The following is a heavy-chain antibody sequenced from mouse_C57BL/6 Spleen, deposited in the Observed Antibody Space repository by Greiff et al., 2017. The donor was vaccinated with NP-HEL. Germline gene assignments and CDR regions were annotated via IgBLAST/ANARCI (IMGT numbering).Heavy chain of an antibody. V-gene: IGHV1-81*01. CDR3: ARGDSSGYREGFAY. Sequence: QVHVKQSGAELARPGASVKLSCKASGYTFTSYGISWVKQRTGQGLEWIGEIYPRSGNTYYNEKFKGKATLTADKSSSTAYMELRSLTSEDSAVYFCARGDSSGYREGFAYWGQGTLVTVSA. CDR1: GYTFTSYG. D-gene: IGHD3-2*02. J-gene: IGHJ3*01. CDR2: IYPRSGNT.